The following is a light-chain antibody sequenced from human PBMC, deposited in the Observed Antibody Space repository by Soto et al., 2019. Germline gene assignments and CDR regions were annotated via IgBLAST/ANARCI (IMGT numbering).Light chain of an antibody. CDR3: YSYSTSSTYV. Sequence: QSALTQPASVSGSPGQSITLSCTGTSSDVGAYNYVSWYQQHPGKVPKVMIYDVTNRPSGVSNRFSGSKSGNTASLTISGLQAEDEADYYCYSYSTSSTYVFGTGTKLTVL. CDR1: SSDVGAYNY. CDR2: DVT. J-gene: IGLJ1*01. V-gene: IGLV2-14*03.